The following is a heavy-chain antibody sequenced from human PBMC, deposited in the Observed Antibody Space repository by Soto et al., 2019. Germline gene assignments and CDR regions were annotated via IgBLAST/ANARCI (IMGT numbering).Heavy chain of an antibody. D-gene: IGHD3-3*01. CDR2: VHHSGST. CDR1: GVSISRSNW. Sequence: QVQLQESGPGLVKPSGTLSLTCAVSGVSISRSNWWSWIRQSPEKGLEWIGEVHHSGSTNYHPALKSRVTLSVDKSKNQFSLKLASVTAADTAVYYCAGGSAGGIPPYYYGLDVWGQGTTVTVSS. J-gene: IGHJ6*02. CDR3: AGGSAGGIPPYYYGLDV. V-gene: IGHV4-4*02.